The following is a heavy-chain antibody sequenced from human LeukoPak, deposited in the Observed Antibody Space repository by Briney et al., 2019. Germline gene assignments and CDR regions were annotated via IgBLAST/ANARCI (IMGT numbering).Heavy chain of an antibody. CDR3: ATHYYDSKNY. J-gene: IGHJ4*02. V-gene: IGHV3-48*03. CDR2: ISSSGSTI. D-gene: IGHD3-22*01. Sequence: PGGSLRLSCTASGFTFGNHAMSWVRQAPGKGLEWVSYISSSGSTIYYADSVKGRFTISRDNAKNSLYLQMNSLRAEDTAVYYCATHYYDSKNYWGQGTLVTVSS. CDR1: GFTFGNHA.